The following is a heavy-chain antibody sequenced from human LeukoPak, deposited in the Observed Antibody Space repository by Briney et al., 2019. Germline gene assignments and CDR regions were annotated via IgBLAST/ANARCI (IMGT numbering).Heavy chain of an antibody. J-gene: IGHJ4*02. V-gene: IGHV4-39*07. CDR1: GGSISSSSYY. CDR2: IYYSGST. D-gene: IGHD3-22*01. CDR3: ARDRRGTYYYDSSGYRSDY. Sequence: SETLSLTCTVSGGSISSSSYYWGWIRQPPGKGLEWIGSIYYSGSTYYNPSLKSRVTISVDTSKNQFSLKLSSVTAADTAVYYCARDRRGTYYYDSSGYRSDYWGQGTLVTVSS.